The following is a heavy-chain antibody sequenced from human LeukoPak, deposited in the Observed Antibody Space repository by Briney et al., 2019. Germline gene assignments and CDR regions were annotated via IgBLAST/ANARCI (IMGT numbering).Heavy chain of an antibody. Sequence: SVKVSCKASGGTFSSYAISWVRQAPGQGLEWMGGIIPIFGTANYAQKFQGRVTITTDESTSTAYMELNSLRSEDTAVFYCASFVEPAATSPDYYYYYMDVWGKGTTVTVSS. J-gene: IGHJ6*03. CDR1: GGTFSSYA. V-gene: IGHV1-69*05. CDR2: IIPIFGTA. D-gene: IGHD2-2*01. CDR3: ASFVEPAATSPDYYYYYMDV.